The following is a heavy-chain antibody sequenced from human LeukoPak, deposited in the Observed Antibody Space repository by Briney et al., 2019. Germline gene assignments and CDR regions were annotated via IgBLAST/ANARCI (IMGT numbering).Heavy chain of an antibody. J-gene: IGHJ6*02. V-gene: IGHV1-18*01. CDR3: ARAGDYRADYYYYGMDV. Sequence: SVKVSCKASGYTFTSYGIGWVRQAPGQGLEWMGWISAYNGNTNYAQKLQGRVTMTTDTSTSTAYMELRSLRSDDTAVYYCARAGDYRADYYYYGMDVWGQGTTVTVSS. D-gene: IGHD3-16*01. CDR2: ISAYNGNT. CDR1: GYTFTSYG.